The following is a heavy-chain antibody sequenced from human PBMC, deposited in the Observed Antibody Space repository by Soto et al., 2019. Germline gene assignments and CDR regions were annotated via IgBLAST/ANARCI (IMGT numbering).Heavy chain of an antibody. CDR3: ARYGYSYSSSFFDY. CDR1: GHSISSGFNY. V-gene: IGHV4-38-2*01. J-gene: IGHJ4*02. D-gene: IGHD5-18*01. CDR2: IYHTEST. Sequence: SETLSLTCAVSGHSISSGFNYWVWVRQPPGKGQEWIGSIYHTESTYYNPSRKSRVTMSVDTSKNQLSLKLSSMTAADTAVYFCARYGYSYSSSFFDYWGQGTRVTFSS.